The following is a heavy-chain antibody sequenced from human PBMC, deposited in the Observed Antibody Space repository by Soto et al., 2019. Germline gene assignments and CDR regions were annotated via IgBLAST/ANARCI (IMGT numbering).Heavy chain of an antibody. Sequence: VQLVESGGGLVKPGGSLRLSCAASGFTFSSYSMNWVRQAPGKGLEWVSSISSSSSYIYYADSVKGRFTISRDNAKNSLYLQMNSLRAEDTAVYYCARAIGDCSSTSCPMNYWGQGTLVTVSS. CDR2: ISSSSSYI. V-gene: IGHV3-21*01. D-gene: IGHD2-2*01. J-gene: IGHJ4*02. CDR3: ARAIGDCSSTSCPMNY. CDR1: GFTFSSYS.